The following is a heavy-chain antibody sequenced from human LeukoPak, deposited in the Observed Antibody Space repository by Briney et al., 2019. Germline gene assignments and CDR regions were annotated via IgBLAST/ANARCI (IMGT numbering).Heavy chain of an antibody. J-gene: IGHJ6*02. D-gene: IGHD2-15*01. V-gene: IGHV4-59*08. CDR3: ARQGCSGGSCYYSKNYGMDV. Sequence: SETLSLTCTVSGGSISSYYWSWIRQPPGKGLEWIGYIYYSGSTNYNPSLKSRVTISVDTSKNQFSLQLSSVTAADTAVYYCARQGCSGGSCYYSKNYGMDVWGQGTTVTVSS. CDR1: GGSISSYY. CDR2: IYYSGST.